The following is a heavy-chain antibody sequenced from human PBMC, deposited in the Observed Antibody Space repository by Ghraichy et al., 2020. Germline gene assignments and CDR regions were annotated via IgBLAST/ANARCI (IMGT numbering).Heavy chain of an antibody. J-gene: IGHJ4*02. CDR2: IKQDGSEK. V-gene: IGHV3-7*01. D-gene: IGHD3-3*01. Sequence: LSLTCAASGFTYGSYWMSWVRQAPGKGLEWVANIKQDGSEKYYVDSVKGRFTISRDNAKNSLYLQMNSLRAEDTAVYYCARDRPNGYFWSGSYDYWGQGTLVTVSS. CDR1: GFTYGSYW. CDR3: ARDRPNGYFWSGSYDY.